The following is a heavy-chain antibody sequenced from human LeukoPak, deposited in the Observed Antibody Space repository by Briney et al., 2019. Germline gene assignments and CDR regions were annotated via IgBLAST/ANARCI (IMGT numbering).Heavy chain of an antibody. CDR3: ARQSYYYYGMDV. V-gene: IGHV4-59*08. CDR2: IYYRGST. CDR1: GGSISGYY. Sequence: KPSETLSLTCNVSGGSISGYYWSWIRQPPGKELEWIGYIYYRGSTNYNPSLKSRITMSVDTSKNQFFLNLSSVTAADTAVYYCARQSYYYYGMDVWGQGTTVTVSS. J-gene: IGHJ6*02.